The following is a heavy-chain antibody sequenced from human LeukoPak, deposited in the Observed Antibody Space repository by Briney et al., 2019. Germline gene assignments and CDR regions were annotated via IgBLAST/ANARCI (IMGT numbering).Heavy chain of an antibody. J-gene: IGHJ4*02. CDR3: ARRAWYVDY. CDR2: ISSSGSTI. CDR1: GFTFSIYE. Sequence: GGSLRLSCAASGFTFSIYEMDWVRQAPGKGLEWVSYISSSGSTIYYADSVKGRFTISRDNAKNSLYLQMNSLRAEDTAVYYCARRAWYVDYWGQGTLVTVSS. V-gene: IGHV3-48*03. D-gene: IGHD6-13*01.